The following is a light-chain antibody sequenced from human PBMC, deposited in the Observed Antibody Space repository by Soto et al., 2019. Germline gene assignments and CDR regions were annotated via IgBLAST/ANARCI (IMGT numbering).Light chain of an antibody. CDR3: QQYDNWPSLT. CDR2: GVS. V-gene: IGKV3-15*01. CDR1: QSVSSN. J-gene: IGKJ4*01. Sequence: EIVMTQSPATLSVSPGERATLACRASQSVSSNLAWYQQKPGQAPRLLIYGVSTRATGIPARFSGSGYGTDFTLTISSLQSEDLAVYHCQQYDNWPSLTFGGGTKVEIK.